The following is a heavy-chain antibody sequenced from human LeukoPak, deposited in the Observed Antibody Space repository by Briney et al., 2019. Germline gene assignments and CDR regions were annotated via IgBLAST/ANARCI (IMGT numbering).Heavy chain of an antibody. Sequence: PSQTLSLTCTVSGGSISSGGYYWSWIRPPPGKGLEWIGYIYHSGSTYYNPSLKSRVTISVDRSKNQFSLKLSSVTAADTAVYYCASLELKFDYWGQGTLVTVSS. J-gene: IGHJ4*02. V-gene: IGHV4-30-2*01. CDR2: IYHSGST. CDR3: ASLELKFDY. D-gene: IGHD3-10*01. CDR1: GGSISSGGYY.